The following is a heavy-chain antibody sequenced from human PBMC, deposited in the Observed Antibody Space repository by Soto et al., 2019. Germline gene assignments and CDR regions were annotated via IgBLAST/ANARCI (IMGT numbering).Heavy chain of an antibody. CDR1: GFTFSSYS. Sequence: VQLVESGGGLVKPGGSLRLSCAASGFTFSSYSMNWVRQAPGKGLEWVSSISSSSSYIYYADSVKGRFTISRDNAKNSLYLQMNSLRAEDTAVYYCARDRCSGGSCYSGVDYWGQGTLVTVSS. CDR3: ARDRCSGGSCYSGVDY. CDR2: ISSSSSYI. J-gene: IGHJ4*02. D-gene: IGHD2-15*01. V-gene: IGHV3-21*01.